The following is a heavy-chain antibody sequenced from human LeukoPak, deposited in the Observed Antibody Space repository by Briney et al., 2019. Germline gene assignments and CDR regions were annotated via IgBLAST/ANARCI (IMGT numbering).Heavy chain of an antibody. D-gene: IGHD2-21*01. Sequence: ASVKVSCKASGYTFTSYDINWVRQATGQGLEWMGGIIPIFGTANYAQKFQGRVTITADESTSTAYMELSSLRSEDTAVYYCAEGDSQFDYWGQGTLVTVSS. J-gene: IGHJ4*02. V-gene: IGHV1-69*13. CDR1: GYTFTSYD. CDR3: AEGDSQFDY. CDR2: IIPIFGTA.